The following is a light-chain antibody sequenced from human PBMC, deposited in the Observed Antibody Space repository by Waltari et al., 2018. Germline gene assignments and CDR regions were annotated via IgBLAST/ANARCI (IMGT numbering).Light chain of an antibody. J-gene: IGLJ3*02. V-gene: IGLV3-19*01. CDR1: SLRTSY. CDR2: GKD. CDR3: SSRNGRANEVV. Sequence: SSELTQDPAVSVALGQTVRFTCPGDSLRTSYASWYQLKPGQAPVVVIYGKDKRPSGIPDRISGYSSGTTSSLTITGAQAEDEADYYCSSRNGRANEVVFAGGTKVTVL.